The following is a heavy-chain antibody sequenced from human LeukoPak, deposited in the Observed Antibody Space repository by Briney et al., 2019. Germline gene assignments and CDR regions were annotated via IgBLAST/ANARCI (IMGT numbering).Heavy chain of an antibody. V-gene: IGHV1-2*02. CDR1: GYTFTSYG. D-gene: IGHD6-19*01. J-gene: IGHJ3*02. CDR3: ARGGSGWFDAFDI. CDR2: INLNSCGT. Sequence: ASVKVSCKATGYTFTSYGFSWVRQAPGKGLEWVGWINLNSCGTNNAQQFHGRVTINRDTTISTAYMELSRRRSDDTAVYYCARGGSGWFDAFDIWGQGTMVTVSS.